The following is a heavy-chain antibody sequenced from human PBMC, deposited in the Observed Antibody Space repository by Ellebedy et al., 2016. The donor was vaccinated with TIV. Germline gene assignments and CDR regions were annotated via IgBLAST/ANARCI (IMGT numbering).Heavy chain of an antibody. V-gene: IGHV3-23*01. J-gene: IGHJ4*02. CDR2: ICGSCGDT. D-gene: IGHD4-23*01. CDR3: VKMAGWELPSTYLDY. CDR1: GFSFSNFW. Sequence: PGGSLRLSCAAWGFSFSNFWMSRVRQVPGKGLEWVSGICGSCGDTYYADSVKGRFTISRDNSKNTVDLQMISLRPEDTAVYHCVKMAGWELPSTYLDYWGQGNLVTVSS.